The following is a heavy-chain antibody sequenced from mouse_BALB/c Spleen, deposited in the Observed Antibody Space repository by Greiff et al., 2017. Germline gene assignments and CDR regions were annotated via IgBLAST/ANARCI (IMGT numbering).Heavy chain of an antibody. CDR3: ARIYDG. J-gene: IGHJ3*01. CDR2: IDTSDSYT. V-gene: IGHV1-69*01. CDR1: GYTFTDYW. Sequence: VQLQQPGAELVMPGASVKMSCKASGYTFTDYWMHWVKQRPGQGLEWIGAIDTSDSYTSYNQKFKGKATLTVDESSSTAYMQLSSLTSEDSAVYYCARIYDGWGQGTLVTVSA. D-gene: IGHD2-3*01.